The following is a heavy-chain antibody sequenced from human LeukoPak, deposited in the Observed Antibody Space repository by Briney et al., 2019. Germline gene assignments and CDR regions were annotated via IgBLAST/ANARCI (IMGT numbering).Heavy chain of an antibody. V-gene: IGHV1-2*02. J-gene: IGHJ5*02. CDR3: ARDIAAAGSNWFDP. CDR2: INPNSGGT. Sequence: ASVKVSCKASGYTFTGYYMHWVRQAPGQGLDWMGWINPNSGGTNYAQKFQGRVTMTRDTSISTAYMELSRLRSDDTAVYYCARDIAAAGSNWFDPWGQGTLVTVSS. D-gene: IGHD6-13*01. CDR1: GYTFTGYY.